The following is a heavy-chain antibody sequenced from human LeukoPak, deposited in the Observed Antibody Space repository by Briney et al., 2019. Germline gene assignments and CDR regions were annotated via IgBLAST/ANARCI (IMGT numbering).Heavy chain of an antibody. CDR1: GGTFSSYA. J-gene: IGHJ6*03. Sequence: SVKVSCKASGGTFSSYAISRVRQAPGQGLEWMGGIIPIFGTANYAQKFQGRVTITTDESTSTAYMELSSLRSEDTAVYYCASTEQWLVSGLYYYYYMDVWGKGTTVTVSS. V-gene: IGHV1-69*05. D-gene: IGHD6-19*01. CDR3: ASTEQWLVSGLYYYYYMDV. CDR2: IIPIFGTA.